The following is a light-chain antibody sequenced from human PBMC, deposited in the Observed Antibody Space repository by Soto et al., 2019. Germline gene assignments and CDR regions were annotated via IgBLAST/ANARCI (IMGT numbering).Light chain of an antibody. Sequence: DIQMTQSPSSLSASVGDRVTITCRSKESVSSYVNWYQQKPGKAPKLLIYAASSLQSGVPARFSGSGSVTDFTLTISGLQPEDFATYYCQQSYSKWTFGQGTKVEIK. V-gene: IGKV1-39*01. J-gene: IGKJ1*01. CDR3: QQSYSKWT. CDR2: AAS. CDR1: ESVSSY.